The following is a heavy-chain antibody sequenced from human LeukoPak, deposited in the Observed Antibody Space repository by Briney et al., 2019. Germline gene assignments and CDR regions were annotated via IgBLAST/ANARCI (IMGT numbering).Heavy chain of an antibody. J-gene: IGHJ4*02. CDR3: ARLTRWLQFYDY. Sequence: SETLSLTCTVSGGSISSYYWSWIRQPPGKGLEWIGSIYYSGSTYYNPSLKSRVTISVDTSKNQFSLKLSSVTAADTAVYYCARLTRWLQFYDYWGQGTLVTVSS. D-gene: IGHD5-24*01. CDR2: IYYSGST. CDR1: GGSISSYY. V-gene: IGHV4-59*05.